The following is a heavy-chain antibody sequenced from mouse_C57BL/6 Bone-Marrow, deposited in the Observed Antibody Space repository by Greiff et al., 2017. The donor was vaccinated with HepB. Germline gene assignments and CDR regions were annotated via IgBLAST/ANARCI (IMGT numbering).Heavy chain of an antibody. Sequence: EVKLVESGGGLVKPGGSLKLSCAASGFTFSSYAMSWVRQTPEKRLEWVATISDGGSYTYYPDNVKGRFTFSRDNAKNNLYLQMSHLKSEDTAMYYCARDYGSSYAMDYWGQGTSVTVSS. CDR2: ISDGGSYT. CDR3: ARDYGSSYAMDY. CDR1: GFTFSSYA. D-gene: IGHD1-1*01. V-gene: IGHV5-4*01. J-gene: IGHJ4*01.